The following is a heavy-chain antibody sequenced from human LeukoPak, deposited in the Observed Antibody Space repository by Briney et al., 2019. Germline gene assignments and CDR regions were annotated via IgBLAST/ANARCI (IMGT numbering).Heavy chain of an antibody. D-gene: IGHD6-6*01. CDR2: INPSGGST. J-gene: IGHJ6*03. CDR3: ARGRIAARYYYYMDV. V-gene: IGHV1-46*01. Sequence: ASVKVSCKASGYTFTSYYMHWVRQAPGQGLECMGIINPSGGSTNYAQKLQGRVTMTTDTSTSTAYMELRSLRSDDTAVYYCARGRIAARYYYYMDVWGKGTTVTVSS. CDR1: GYTFTSYY.